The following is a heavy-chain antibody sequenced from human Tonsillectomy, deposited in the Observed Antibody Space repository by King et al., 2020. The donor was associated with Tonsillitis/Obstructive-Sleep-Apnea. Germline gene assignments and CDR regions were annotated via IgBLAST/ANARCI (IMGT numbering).Heavy chain of an antibody. V-gene: IGHV4-59*08. CDR2: IYYSGST. Sequence: QLQESGPGLVKPSETLSLTCTVSGGSISSYYWSWIRQPPGKGLEWIGYIYYSGSTNYNPSLKSRVTISVDTSKNQFSLWLSSVTAADTAVYYCARSTDFWRGYGYGGQGTLFTVSS. J-gene: IGHJ4*02. D-gene: IGHD3-3*01. CDR1: GGSISSYY. CDR3: ARSTDFWRGYGY.